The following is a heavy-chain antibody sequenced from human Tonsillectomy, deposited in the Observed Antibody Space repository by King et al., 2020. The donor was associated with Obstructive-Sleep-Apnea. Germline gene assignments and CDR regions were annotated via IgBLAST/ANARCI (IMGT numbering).Heavy chain of an antibody. J-gene: IGHJ4*02. Sequence: QLVQSGAEVKKPGASVKVSCRAFGQTFTRSDFNWVRQAPGHGLEWMGWMNPSSGNTGYAQKFQGRITMTRDTSTSTAYMELSSLRSDDTAVYYCARGGYSGYGDWGQGTLVTVSS. V-gene: IGHV1-8*01. CDR2: MNPSSGNT. CDR1: GQTFTRSD. CDR3: ARGGYSGYGD. D-gene: IGHD5-12*01.